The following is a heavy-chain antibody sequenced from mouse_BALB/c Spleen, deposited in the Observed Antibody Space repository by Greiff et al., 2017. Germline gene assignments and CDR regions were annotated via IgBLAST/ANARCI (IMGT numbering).Heavy chain of an antibody. V-gene: IGHV14-3*02. D-gene: IGHD2-1*01. CDR2: IDPANGNT. Sequence: EVQLQQSGAELVKPGASVKLSCTASGFNFKDTYMHWVKQRPEQGLEWIGRIDPANGNTKYDPKFQGKATITADTSSNTAYLQLSSLTSEDTAVYYCAPIYYGNYVGYWGQGTTLTVSS. J-gene: IGHJ2*01. CDR1: GFNFKDTY. CDR3: APIYYGNYVGY.